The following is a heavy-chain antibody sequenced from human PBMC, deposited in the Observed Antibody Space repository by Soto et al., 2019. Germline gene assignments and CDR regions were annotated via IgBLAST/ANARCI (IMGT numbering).Heavy chain of an antibody. J-gene: IGHJ3*02. CDR3: ARGSLKGIAAAGTGAFDI. D-gene: IGHD6-13*01. Sequence: APAKVSCKASGDTFTSYGISWVRQAPGQGLEWMGWISAYNGNTNYAQKLQGRVTMTTDTSTSTAYMELRSLRSDDTAVYYCARGSLKGIAAAGTGAFDIWGQGTMVTVSS. CDR1: GDTFTSYG. CDR2: ISAYNGNT. V-gene: IGHV1-18*01.